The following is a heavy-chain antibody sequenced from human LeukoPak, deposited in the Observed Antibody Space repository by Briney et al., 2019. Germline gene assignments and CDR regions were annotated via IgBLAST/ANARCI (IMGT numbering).Heavy chain of an antibody. CDR3: ARDRVTGSSYHTDAFDI. CDR1: GFTFSSYS. D-gene: IGHD1-20*01. J-gene: IGHJ3*02. Sequence: GGSLRLSCAASGFTFSSYSMNWVRQAPGKGLEWVSSISSSSSYIYYADSVKGRFTISRDNAKNSLYLQMNSLRAEDTAVYYCARDRVTGSSYHTDAFDIWGQGTMVTVSS. CDR2: ISSSSSYI. V-gene: IGHV3-21*01.